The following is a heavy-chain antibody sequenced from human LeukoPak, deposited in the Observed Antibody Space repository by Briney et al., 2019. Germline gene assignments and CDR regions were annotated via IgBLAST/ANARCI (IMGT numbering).Heavy chain of an antibody. CDR2: IKSKTDGGTT. J-gene: IGHJ4*02. CDR3: TTDFRSSSSGYGYYFDY. V-gene: IGHV3-15*01. Sequence: KPGGSLRLSCAASGFTFSNAWMSWVRQAPGKGLEWVGRIKSKTDGGTTDYAAPVKGRFTISRDDSKNTLYLQMNSLKTEDTAVYYCTTDFRSSSSGYGYYFDYWGQGTLVTVSS. D-gene: IGHD6-13*01. CDR1: GFTFSNAW.